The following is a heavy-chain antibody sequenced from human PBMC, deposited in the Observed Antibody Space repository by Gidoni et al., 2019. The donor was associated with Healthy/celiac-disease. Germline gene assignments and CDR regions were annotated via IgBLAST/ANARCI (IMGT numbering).Heavy chain of an antibody. D-gene: IGHD4-17*01. CDR2: ISWDGGST. CDR3: AKDGGGDYGDPRD. CDR1: GFTFDDYA. V-gene: IGHV3-43D*03. Sequence: EVQLVESGGVVVQPGGSLRLSCAASGFTFDDYAMHWFRQAPGKGLEWVSLISWDGGSTYYADSVKGRFTISRDNSKNSLYLQMNSLRAEDTALYYCAKDGGGDYGDPRDWGQGTLVTVSS. J-gene: IGHJ4*02.